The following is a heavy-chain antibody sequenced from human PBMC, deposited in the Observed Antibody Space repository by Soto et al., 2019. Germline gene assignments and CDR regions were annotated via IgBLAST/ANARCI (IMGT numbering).Heavy chain of an antibody. CDR2: ISYDGSNK. D-gene: IGHD6-13*01. CDR1: GFTFSSYG. Sequence: HPGGSLRLSCAASGFTFSSYGMHWVRQAPGKGLEWVAVISYDGSNKYYADSVKGRFTISRDNSKNTLYLQMNSLRAEDTAVYYCAKDPRIAAAGTSSRTYYFDYWGQGTLVTVLL. V-gene: IGHV3-30*18. J-gene: IGHJ4*02. CDR3: AKDPRIAAAGTSSRTYYFDY.